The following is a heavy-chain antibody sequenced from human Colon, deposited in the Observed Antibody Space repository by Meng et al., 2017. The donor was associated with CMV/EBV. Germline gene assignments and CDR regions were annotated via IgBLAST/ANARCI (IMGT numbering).Heavy chain of an antibody. CDR2: IKQDGSEK. V-gene: IGHV3-7*01. D-gene: IGHD1-26*01. J-gene: IGHJ4*02. CDR3: ARGLGAPDY. Sequence: GESRKISCAASGFTFNSYWMSWVRQAPGKGLEWVANIKQDGSEKNYVDSVKGRFTISRDNAKNSLYLQMNSLRAEDTAVYYCARGLGAPDYWGQGTLVTVSS. CDR1: GFTFNSYW.